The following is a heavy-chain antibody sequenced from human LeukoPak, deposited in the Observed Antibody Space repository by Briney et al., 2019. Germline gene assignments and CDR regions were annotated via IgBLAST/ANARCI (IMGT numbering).Heavy chain of an antibody. D-gene: IGHD3-10*01. CDR2: INQHGSEI. CDR3: GRGSGRGSVDY. Sequence: PGGSLRLSCVASGYTFTTYWMHWVRQAPGKGLEWVANINQHGSEIYYVDSVKGRFTIPRDNAKNSLYLQMNSLRAEDTAVYYCGRGSGRGSVDYWGQGTLVTVSS. V-gene: IGHV3-7*04. CDR1: GYTFTTYW. J-gene: IGHJ4*02.